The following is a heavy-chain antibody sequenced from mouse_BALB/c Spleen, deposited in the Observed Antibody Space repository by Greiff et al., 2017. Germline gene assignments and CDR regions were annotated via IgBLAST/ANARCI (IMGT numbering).Heavy chain of an antibody. J-gene: IGHJ2*01. V-gene: IGHV3-2*02. CDR1: GYSITSDYA. Sequence: EVKLVESGPGLVKPSQSLSLTCTVTGYSITSDYAWNWIRQFPGNKLEWMGYISYSGSTSYNPSLKSRISITRDTSKNQFFLQLNSVTTEDTATYYCARSGGWYFDYWGQGTTLTVSS. CDR2: ISYSGST. D-gene: IGHD2-3*01. CDR3: ARSGGWYFDY.